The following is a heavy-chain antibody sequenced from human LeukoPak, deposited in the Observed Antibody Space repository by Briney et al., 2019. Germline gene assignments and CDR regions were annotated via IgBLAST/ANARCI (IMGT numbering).Heavy chain of an antibody. CDR2: IFYSGAA. CDR3: ARRIANRNWFDP. J-gene: IGHJ5*02. V-gene: IGHV4-39*01. D-gene: IGHD1/OR15-1a*01. CDR1: GGSISSGGYY. Sequence: ASETLSLTCTVSGGSISSGGYYWGWVRQPPGKGLEWIGSIFYSGAAHCNPSLKSRVTVSVDTSNNQFSLMLSSVTAADTAVYYCARRIANRNWFDPWGQGTLVTVSS.